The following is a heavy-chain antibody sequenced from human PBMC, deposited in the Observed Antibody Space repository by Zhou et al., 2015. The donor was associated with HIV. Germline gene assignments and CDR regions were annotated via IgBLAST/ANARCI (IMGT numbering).Heavy chain of an antibody. Sequence: VQLVQSGSEVKKPGSSVKVSCKASGGTFSSYTISWVRQAPGQGLEWMGRIIPILGIANYAQKFQGRVTITADKSTSTAYMELSSLRSEDTAVYYCARSTVTTTNYYYYGMDVWGQGTTVTVSS. J-gene: IGHJ6*02. D-gene: IGHD4-11*01. CDR3: ARSTVTTTNYYYYGMDV. CDR1: GGTFSSYT. CDR2: IIPILGIA. V-gene: IGHV1-69*02.